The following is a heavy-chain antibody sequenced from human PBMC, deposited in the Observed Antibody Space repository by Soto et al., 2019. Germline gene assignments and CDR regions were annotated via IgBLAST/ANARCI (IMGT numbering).Heavy chain of an antibody. Sequence: PSETLSLTCTVSGGSITSRNYYWGWIRQPPGKGLEWIGNIYYSGSTSYNPSLKSRVTISVDTSKNQFSLKLSSVTAADTAVYYCARARDYYDSSGLLDYWGQGTLVTVSS. CDR3: ARARDYYDSSGLLDY. CDR1: GGSITSRNYY. CDR2: IYYSGST. V-gene: IGHV4-39*07. J-gene: IGHJ4*02. D-gene: IGHD3-22*01.